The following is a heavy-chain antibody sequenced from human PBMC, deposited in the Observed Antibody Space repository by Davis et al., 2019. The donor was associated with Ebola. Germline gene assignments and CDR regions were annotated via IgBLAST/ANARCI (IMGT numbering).Heavy chain of an antibody. CDR3: TTKRQDDAFDI. V-gene: IGHV3-15*07. CDR1: GFNFRSYG. Sequence: GESLKISCAASGFNFRSYGMHWVRQAPGKGLEWVGRIKSKTDGGTTDYAAPVKGRFTISRDDSKNTAYLQMNSLKTEDTAVYYCTTKRQDDAFDIWGQGTMVTVSS. CDR2: IKSKTDGGTT. J-gene: IGHJ3*02.